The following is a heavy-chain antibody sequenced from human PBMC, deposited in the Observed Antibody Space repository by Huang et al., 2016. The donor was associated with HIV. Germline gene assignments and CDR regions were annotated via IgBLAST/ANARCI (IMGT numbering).Heavy chain of an antibody. Sequence: QVQLVESGGGVVQPGRSLRLSCAVFGFTFRDYPMHWVRQAPGKGLELVAFISFDGRNKFYADFVRGRFTISRDNSKNILYLQLNSLTPADTSIYYCARDTTTVAGLDFWGQGALVTVSS. D-gene: IGHD6-19*01. V-gene: IGHV3-30*14. CDR3: ARDTTTVAGLDF. CDR1: GFTFRDYP. CDR2: ISFDGRNK. J-gene: IGHJ4*02.